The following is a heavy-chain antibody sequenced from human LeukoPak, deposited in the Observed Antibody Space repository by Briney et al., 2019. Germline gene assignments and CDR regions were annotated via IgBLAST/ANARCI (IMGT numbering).Heavy chain of an antibody. D-gene: IGHD5-18*01. V-gene: IGHV3-74*01. CDR3: ARGSAMVLRRGRRPYYFDY. Sequence: GGSLRLSCAASGFTFSSYEMNWVRQAPGKGLVWVSRINSDGSSTSYADSVKGRFTISRDNAKNSLYLQMNSLRAEDTAVYYCARGSAMVLRRGRRPYYFDYWGQGTLVTVSS. CDR2: INSDGSST. CDR1: GFTFSSYE. J-gene: IGHJ4*02.